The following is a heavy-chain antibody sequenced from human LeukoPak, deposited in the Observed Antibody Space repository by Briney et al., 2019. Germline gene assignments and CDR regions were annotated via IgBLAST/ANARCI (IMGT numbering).Heavy chain of an antibody. CDR3: ARQDPGDAFDI. CDR2: IYHSGST. CDR1: GYSISSGYY. V-gene: IGHV4-38-2*01. Sequence: SETLSLTCAVSGYSISSGYYWAWIRQPPGKGLEWIGSIYHSGSTYYNPSLKSRVTISVDTSKNQFSLKLSSVTAADTAVYYCARQDPGDAFDIWGQGTMVTVSS. J-gene: IGHJ3*02.